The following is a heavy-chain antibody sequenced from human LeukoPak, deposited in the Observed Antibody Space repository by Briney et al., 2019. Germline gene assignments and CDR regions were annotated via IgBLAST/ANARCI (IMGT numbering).Heavy chain of an antibody. Sequence: GGSLRLSCAASGFTVSSNYMSWVRQAPGKGLEWVSVIYSGGSTYYADSVKGRFTISRDNSKNTLYLQMNSLRAEDTAVYYCARGSTGLPYYYMDVWGKGTTVTISS. V-gene: IGHV3-53*01. CDR1: GFTVSSNY. CDR3: ARGSTGLPYYYMDV. J-gene: IGHJ6*03. D-gene: IGHD4-17*01. CDR2: IYSGGST.